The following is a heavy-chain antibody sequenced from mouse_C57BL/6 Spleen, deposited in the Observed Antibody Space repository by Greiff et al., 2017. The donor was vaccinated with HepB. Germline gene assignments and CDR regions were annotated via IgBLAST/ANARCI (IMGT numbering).Heavy chain of an antibody. CDR2: INPNNGGT. Sequence: EVQLQQSGPELVKPGASVKISCKASGYTFTDYYMNWVKQSHGKSLEWIGDINPNNGGTSYNQKFKGKATLTVDKSSSTAYMELRSLTSEDSAVYYCAPYDYYAWFAYWGQGTLVTVSA. CDR3: APYDYYAWFAY. V-gene: IGHV1-26*01. J-gene: IGHJ3*01. CDR1: GYTFTDYY. D-gene: IGHD2-4*01.